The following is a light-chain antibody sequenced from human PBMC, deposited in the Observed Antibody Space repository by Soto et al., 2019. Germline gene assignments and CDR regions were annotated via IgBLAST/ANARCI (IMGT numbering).Light chain of an antibody. J-gene: IGLJ3*02. V-gene: IGLV1-40*01. CDR1: SSNIGAGYD. CDR2: GNS. CDR3: QSYDSSLSSWV. Sequence: QPVLTQPPSVSGPPGQRVTISCTGSSSNIGAGYDVHWYQQLPGTAPKLLIYGNSNRPSGVPDRFSGSKSGTSASLAITGLQAEDEADYYCQSYDSSLSSWVFGGGTKLTVL.